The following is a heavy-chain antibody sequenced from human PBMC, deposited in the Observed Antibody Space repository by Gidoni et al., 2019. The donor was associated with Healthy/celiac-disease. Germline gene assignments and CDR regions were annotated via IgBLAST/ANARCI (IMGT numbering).Heavy chain of an antibody. CDR2: ISGSGGST. D-gene: IGHD3-9*01. CDR1: GFTFSSYA. Sequence: EVQLLESGGGLVQPGGSLRLSCAASGFTFSSYAMSWVRQAPGKGLEWVSAISGSGGSTYYADSVKGRFTISRDNSKNTLYLQMNSLRAEDTAVYYCAKDGPETYYDILTGDAFDIWGQGTMVTVSS. V-gene: IGHV3-23*01. J-gene: IGHJ3*02. CDR3: AKDGPETYYDILTGDAFDI.